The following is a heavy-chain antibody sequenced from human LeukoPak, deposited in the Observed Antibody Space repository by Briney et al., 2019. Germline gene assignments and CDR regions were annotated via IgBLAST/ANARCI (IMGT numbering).Heavy chain of an antibody. CDR3: ASDSSGSYHPYY. CDR2: IDHSGRT. CDR1: GGSINRYC. D-gene: IGHD3-22*01. Sequence: SETLSLTCTVSGGSINRYCWSWIRQPPGKGLEWLGCIDHSGRTKYNPSLKSRVTMSVDTSRNQFSLKVTSVTAADTAVYYCASDSSGSYHPYYWGQGTLVTVS. V-gene: IGHV4-4*09. J-gene: IGHJ4*02.